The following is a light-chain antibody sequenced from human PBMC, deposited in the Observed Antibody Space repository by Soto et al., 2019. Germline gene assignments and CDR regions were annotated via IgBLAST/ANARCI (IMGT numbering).Light chain of an antibody. V-gene: IGKV3-20*01. J-gene: IGKJ4*02. Sequence: EIVLSKSPGTLSLSPGAGDTPSFRASQSVSTNSLAWDKQRPGQAPMLLIYGASTRATGIPYRFSGSGSGTDFTVTINRLEEDDLAVYYCQQYGSSPLTFGGGTKVEI. CDR2: GAS. CDR3: QQYGSSPLT. CDR1: QSVSTNS.